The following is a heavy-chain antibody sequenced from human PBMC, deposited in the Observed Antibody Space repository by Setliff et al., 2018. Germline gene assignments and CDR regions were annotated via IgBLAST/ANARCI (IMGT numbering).Heavy chain of an antibody. CDR2: INGDATIT. J-gene: IGHJ6*03. CDR1: GFNFDEFA. Sequence: GGSLRLSCVGSGFNFDEFAMHWVRQAPGKGLEWVSRINGDATITNYADSVKGRFTISRDNGRNTLYLQINSLRGEDTGVYFCAALDWGENFYNVDAWGKGTTVTVSS. CDR3: AALDWGENFYNVDA. D-gene: IGHD7-27*01. V-gene: IGHV3-74*01.